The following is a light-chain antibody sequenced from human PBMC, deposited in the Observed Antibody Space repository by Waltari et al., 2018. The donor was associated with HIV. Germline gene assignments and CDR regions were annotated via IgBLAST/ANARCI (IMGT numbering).Light chain of an antibody. CDR2: DAS. CDR3: QQYYSTPPV. J-gene: IGKJ4*01. V-gene: IGKV1-NL1*01. CDR1: QGISNS. Sequence: DIQMTQSPSSLSASVGDRVTIPCRASQGISNSLAWYQQRPGKAPKLLLYDASRLQSGVPSRFSGSGSGTVYTLTISSLQPEDFATYYCQQYYSTPPVFGGGTKVEIK.